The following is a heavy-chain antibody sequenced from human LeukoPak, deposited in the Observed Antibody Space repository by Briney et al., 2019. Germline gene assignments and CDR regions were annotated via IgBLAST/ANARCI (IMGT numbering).Heavy chain of an antibody. Sequence: GGSLRLSCAASGFTFSTYTMNWVRQAPGKGLEWVSSISGSSSFIYYADSVKGRITISRDNARNSVFLRMNSLRAEDTAVYYCARDAGGIAAAGHFDYWGQGTLVSVSS. CDR1: GFTFSTYT. V-gene: IGHV3-21*01. CDR2: ISGSSSFI. D-gene: IGHD6-13*01. CDR3: ARDAGGIAAAGHFDY. J-gene: IGHJ4*02.